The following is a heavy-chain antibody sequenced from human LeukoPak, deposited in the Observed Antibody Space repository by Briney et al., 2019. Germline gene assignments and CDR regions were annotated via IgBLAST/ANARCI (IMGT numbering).Heavy chain of an antibody. Sequence: GGSLRLSCAASGFTFSGCAMSWVRQAPGKGLEWVSAISGSGGSTYYADSVKGRFTIPRDNSKNTLYLQMNSLRAEDTAVYYCAKDRDYYDSSGYYLYWGQGTLVTVSS. V-gene: IGHV3-23*01. CDR2: ISGSGGST. D-gene: IGHD3-22*01. CDR3: AKDRDYYDSSGYYLY. J-gene: IGHJ4*02. CDR1: GFTFSGCA.